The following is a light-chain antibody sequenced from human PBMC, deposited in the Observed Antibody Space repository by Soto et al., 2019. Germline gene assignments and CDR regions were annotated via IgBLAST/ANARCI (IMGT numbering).Light chain of an antibody. J-gene: IGKJ1*01. CDR3: QQYKSLWM. CDR2: KAS. V-gene: IGKV1-5*03. Sequence: DIQMTQSPSTLSASVGDSVTITCRASQTIDNWLAWYQQKSGKAPKLLIYKASSLESGVPSRFSGSGSGTEFTLTISGLQPDDFATYYCQQYKSLWMFGQGTKVDIK. CDR1: QTIDNW.